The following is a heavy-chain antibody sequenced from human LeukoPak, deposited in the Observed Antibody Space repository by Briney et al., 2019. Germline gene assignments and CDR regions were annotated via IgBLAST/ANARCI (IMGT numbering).Heavy chain of an antibody. Sequence: GASVKVSCKASGYTFTSYDINWVRQATGQGLEWMGWMNPNSGNTGYAQKFQGRVTMTRNTSISTAYMELSSLRSEDTVVYYCARGYCSSTSCQKREYWFDPWGQGTLVTVSS. J-gene: IGHJ5*02. V-gene: IGHV1-8*01. D-gene: IGHD2-2*01. CDR2: MNPNSGNT. CDR1: GYTFTSYD. CDR3: ARGYCSSTSCQKREYWFDP.